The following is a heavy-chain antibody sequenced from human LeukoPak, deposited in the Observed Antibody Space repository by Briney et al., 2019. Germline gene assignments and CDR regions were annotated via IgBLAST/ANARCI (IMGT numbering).Heavy chain of an antibody. CDR1: GFTVSSNY. D-gene: IGHD2-2*01. J-gene: IGHJ3*02. Sequence: PGGSLRLSCAASGFTVSSNYMSWVRQAPGKGLEWVSFIYSGGSTYYADSVKGRFTISRDNSKNTLYLQMNSLRAEDTAVYYCARGYEHSGLVVVPAAMEKAFDIWGQGTMVTVSS. CDR3: ARGYEHSGLVVVPAAMEKAFDI. CDR2: IYSGGST. V-gene: IGHV3-53*01.